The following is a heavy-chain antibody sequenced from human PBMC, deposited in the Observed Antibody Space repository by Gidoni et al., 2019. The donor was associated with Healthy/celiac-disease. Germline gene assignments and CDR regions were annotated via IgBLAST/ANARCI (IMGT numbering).Heavy chain of an antibody. CDR1: GFAVSSYA. D-gene: IGHD3-3*01. V-gene: IGHV3-30*18. Sequence: QVQLVESGGGVVQPGRSLSLSCAASGFAVSSYALHWVRPAPGKGLEWVAVISYDGSNKYYADSVKGRFTISRDNSKNTLYLQMNSLRAEDTAVYYCAKDGADFWSGYYTVTFYYYYYMDVWGKGTTVTVSS. CDR2: ISYDGSNK. CDR3: AKDGADFWSGYYTVTFYYYYYMDV. J-gene: IGHJ6*03.